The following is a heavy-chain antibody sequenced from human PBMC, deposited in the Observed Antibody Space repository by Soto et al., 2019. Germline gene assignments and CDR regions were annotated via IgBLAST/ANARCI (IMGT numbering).Heavy chain of an antibody. J-gene: IGHJ4*02. CDR2: ISSSSSYI. D-gene: IGHD6-19*01. CDR1: GFTFSSYS. V-gene: IGHV3-21*01. CDR3: ARDPPYSSGWPHPDY. Sequence: PGGSLRLSCAASGFTFSSYSMNWVRQAPGKGLEWVSSISSSSSYIYYADSVKGRFTISRDNAKNSLYLQMNSLRAEDTAVYYCARDPPYSSGWPHPDYWGQGTLVTVSS.